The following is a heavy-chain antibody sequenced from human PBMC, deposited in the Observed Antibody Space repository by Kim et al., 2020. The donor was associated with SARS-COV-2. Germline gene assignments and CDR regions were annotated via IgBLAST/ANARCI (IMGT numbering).Heavy chain of an antibody. D-gene: IGHD6-13*01. CDR2: IWYDGSNK. Sequence: GGSLRLSCAASGFTFSSYGMHWVRQAPGKGLEWVAVIWYDGSNKYYADSVKGRFTISRDNSKNTLYLQMNSLRAEDTAVYYCARSREGSSWTIDYWGQGTLVTVSS. CDR1: GFTFSSYG. CDR3: ARSREGSSWTIDY. V-gene: IGHV3-33*01. J-gene: IGHJ4*02.